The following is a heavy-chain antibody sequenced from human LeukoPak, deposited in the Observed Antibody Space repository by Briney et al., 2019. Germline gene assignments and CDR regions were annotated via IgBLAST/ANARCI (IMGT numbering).Heavy chain of an antibody. CDR2: INPNSGGT. J-gene: IGHJ4*02. Sequence: GASVKVSCKASGYTFTGYYMHWVRQAPGQGLEWMGWINPNSGGTNYAQKFQGRVTMTRDTSISTAYMELSRLRSDDTAVYYCARGRVADIAAVIRDYWGQGTLVTVSS. V-gene: IGHV1-2*02. CDR1: GYTFTGYY. D-gene: IGHD6-13*01. CDR3: ARGRVADIAAVIRDY.